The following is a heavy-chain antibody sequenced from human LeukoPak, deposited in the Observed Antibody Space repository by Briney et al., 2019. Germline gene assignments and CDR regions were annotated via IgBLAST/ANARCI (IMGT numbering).Heavy chain of an antibody. CDR1: GYTFTGYY. V-gene: IGHV1-2*02. D-gene: IGHD3-9*01. Sequence: VASVKVSCKASGYTFTGYYMHWVRQAPGQGLEWMGWINPNTGATKYAEKFQGRVTMTRDTSISTAYMELSSLRSEDTAVYYCARPYDILTRGAFDIWGQGTMVTVSS. CDR3: ARPYDILTRGAFDI. CDR2: INPNTGAT. J-gene: IGHJ3*02.